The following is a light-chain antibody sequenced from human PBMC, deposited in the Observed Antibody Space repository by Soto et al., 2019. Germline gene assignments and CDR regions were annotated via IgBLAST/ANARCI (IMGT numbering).Light chain of an antibody. CDR1: QSVSSN. V-gene: IGKV3-15*01. CDR2: GAS. Sequence: EILMTQYPSTLSLSPGERATLSCRASQSVSSNLAWYQQKPGQAPRLLIYGASTRATGIPARFSGSGSGTEFTLTISSLQSEDFAVYYCQQYNNWPRGTFGQGTKVDI. J-gene: IGKJ1*01. CDR3: QQYNNWPRGT.